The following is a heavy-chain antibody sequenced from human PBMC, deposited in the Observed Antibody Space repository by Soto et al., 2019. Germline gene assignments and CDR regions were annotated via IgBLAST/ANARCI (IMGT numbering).Heavy chain of an antibody. Sequence: PSETLSLTCSVSGASISSYYYTWIRQTPGKGLEWIGYIYLGGSINYNPSFKSRVIISVDTSKNQFSVRLSSVTAADTAVYYCARLAYDANGFNVYGDDAFDLWGQGTMVTVSS. D-gene: IGHD3-22*01. CDR3: ARLAYDANGFNVYGDDAFDL. CDR1: GASISSYY. CDR2: IYLGGSI. J-gene: IGHJ3*01. V-gene: IGHV4-59*01.